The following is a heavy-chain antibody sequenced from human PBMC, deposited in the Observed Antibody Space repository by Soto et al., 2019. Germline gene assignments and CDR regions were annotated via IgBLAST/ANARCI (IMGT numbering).Heavy chain of an antibody. D-gene: IGHD6-13*01. V-gene: IGHV3-48*02. CDR3: ARLAAAGGYYYYYYGMDV. Sequence: PGGSLRLSCAASGFTFSSYSMNWVRQAPGKGLEWVSYISSSSSTIYYADSVKGRFTISRDNAKNSLYLQMNSLRDEDTAVYYCARLAAAGGYYYYYYGMDVWGQGTTVTVSS. CDR1: GFTFSSYS. CDR2: ISSSSSTI. J-gene: IGHJ6*02.